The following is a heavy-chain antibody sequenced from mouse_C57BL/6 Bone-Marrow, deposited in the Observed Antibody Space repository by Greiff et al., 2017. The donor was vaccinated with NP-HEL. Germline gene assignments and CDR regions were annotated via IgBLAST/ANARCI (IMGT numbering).Heavy chain of an antibody. Sequence: QVQLQQSGPGLVAPSQSLSITCTVSGFSLTSYAISWVRQPPGKGLEWLGVIWTGGGTNYNSALKSRLSISKDNSKSQVFLKMNSLQTDDTARYYCARKRGLYYGSSYWYFDVWGTGTTVTVSS. CDR1: GFSLTSYA. CDR2: IWTGGGT. CDR3: ARKRGLYYGSSYWYFDV. V-gene: IGHV2-9-1*01. D-gene: IGHD1-1*01. J-gene: IGHJ1*03.